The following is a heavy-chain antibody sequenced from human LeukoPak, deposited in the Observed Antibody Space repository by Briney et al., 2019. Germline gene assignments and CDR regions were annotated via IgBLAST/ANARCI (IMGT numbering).Heavy chain of an antibody. CDR3: AKGPLDS. CDR2: ISGSSSTM. CDR1: EFTVSSNY. J-gene: IGHJ5*01. Sequence: PGGSLRLSCAGSEFTVSSNYMNWVRQAPGKGLEWVSYISGSSSTMYYADSVRGRFTISRDNAKNSLSLQMNSLRAEDTAIYYCAKGPLDSWGQGTLVTVSS. V-gene: IGHV3-48*04.